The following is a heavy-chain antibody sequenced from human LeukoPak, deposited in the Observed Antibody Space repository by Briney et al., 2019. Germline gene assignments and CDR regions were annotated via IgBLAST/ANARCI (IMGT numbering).Heavy chain of an antibody. CDR2: IYYSGST. J-gene: IGHJ5*02. CDR1: GGSISSYY. V-gene: IGHV4-59*12. CDR3: ARDYYDSSGYGGGNWFDP. Sequence: SESLSLTCTVSGGSISSYYWSWIRQPPGKGLEWIGYIYYSGSTNYNPSLKRRVTISVDTSKNRFSLKLSSVTAADTAVYYCARDYYDSSGYGGGNWFDPWGQGTLVTVSS. D-gene: IGHD3-22*01.